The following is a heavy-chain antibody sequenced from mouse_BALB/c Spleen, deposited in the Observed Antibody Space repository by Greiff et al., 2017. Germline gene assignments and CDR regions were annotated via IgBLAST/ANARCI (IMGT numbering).Heavy chain of an antibody. J-gene: IGHJ4*01. D-gene: IGHD1-1*01. V-gene: IGHV1-15*01. CDR2: IDPETGGT. Sequence: QVQLQQSGAELVRPGASVTLSCKASGYTFTDYEMHWVKQTPVHGLEWIGAIDPETGGTAYNQKFKGKATLTADKSSSTAYMELRSLTSEDSAVYYCTRTTVVATRDGYYAMDYWGQGTSVTVSS. CDR1: GYTFTDYE. CDR3: TRTTVVATRDGYYAMDY.